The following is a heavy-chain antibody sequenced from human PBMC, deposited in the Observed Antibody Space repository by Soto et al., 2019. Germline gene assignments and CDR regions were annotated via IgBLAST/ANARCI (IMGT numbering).Heavy chain of an antibody. V-gene: IGHV3-23*01. J-gene: IGHJ4*02. CDR3: AKGRPGVAAAPDY. CDR2: ASGSGSGT. D-gene: IGHD2-21*01. CDR1: GFTFSDFA. Sequence: GGSLRLSCAASGFTFSDFAMAWVRQAPGKGLEWVSSASGSGSGTYYADSVKGRFTISRDNSKNTLFLHMTNLRAGDTALYFCAKGRPGVAAAPDYWGQGTMVTVSS.